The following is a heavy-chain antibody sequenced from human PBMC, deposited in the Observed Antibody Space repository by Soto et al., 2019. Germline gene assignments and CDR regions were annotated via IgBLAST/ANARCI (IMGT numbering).Heavy chain of an antibody. Sequence: SETLSLTCKVSGGSISSGDYYWTWIRQSPRRGLEWIGFIYYSGSTYYNPSLKIRVTMSLDTSQNHFSLNLNSVTAADSAVYYCTRGVINLNDAFDLWGQGTVVTVSS. CDR2: IYYSGST. D-gene: IGHD2-21*01. CDR1: GGSISSGDYY. J-gene: IGHJ3*01. V-gene: IGHV4-30-4*01. CDR3: TRGVINLNDAFDL.